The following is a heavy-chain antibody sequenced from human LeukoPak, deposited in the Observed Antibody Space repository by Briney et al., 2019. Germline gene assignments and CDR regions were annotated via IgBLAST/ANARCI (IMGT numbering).Heavy chain of an antibody. V-gene: IGHV4-39*07. Sequence: SETLSLTCTVSGGSISSSSYYWGWIRQPPGKGLEWIGSIYYSGSTYYNPSPKSRVTISVDTSKNQFSLKLSSVTAADTAVYYCARVAVAVAGTGWFDPWGQGTLVTVYS. CDR3: ARVAVAVAGTGWFDP. J-gene: IGHJ5*02. D-gene: IGHD6-19*01. CDR2: IYYSGST. CDR1: GGSISSSSYY.